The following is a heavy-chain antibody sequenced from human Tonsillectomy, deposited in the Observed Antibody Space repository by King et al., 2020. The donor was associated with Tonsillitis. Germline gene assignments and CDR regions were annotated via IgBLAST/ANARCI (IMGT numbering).Heavy chain of an antibody. CDR1: GFTFSNYA. Sequence: LQLVQSGGGLVQPGGSLRLSCAASGFTFSNYAMHWVRQAPGRGLEYVSAISSTGDSTYYADSVKGRFTISRDNYKNTLYLQMDSLRPEDMAVYYCARVPTAIIWSKYSFDYWGQRTLVTVSS. V-gene: IGHV3-64*07. J-gene: IGHJ4*02. CDR3: ARVPTAIIWSKYSFDY. D-gene: IGHD2-2*02. CDR2: ISSTGDST.